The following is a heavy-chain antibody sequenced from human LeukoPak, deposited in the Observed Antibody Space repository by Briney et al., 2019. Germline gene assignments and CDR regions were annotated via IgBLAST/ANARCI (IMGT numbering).Heavy chain of an antibody. D-gene: IGHD6-6*01. V-gene: IGHV4-59*01. CDR3: ARDRPLLANY. J-gene: IGHJ4*02. CDR2: IYYSGST. Sequence: PSETLSLTCTVSGGSISSYYWSWIRQPPGKGLEWIGYIYYSGSTNYNPSLKSRVTISVDTSKNQFSLKLSSVTAADTAMYYCARDRPLLANYWGQGTLVTVSS. CDR1: GGSISSYY.